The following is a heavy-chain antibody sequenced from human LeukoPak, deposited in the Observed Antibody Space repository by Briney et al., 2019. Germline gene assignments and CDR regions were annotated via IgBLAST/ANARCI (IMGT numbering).Heavy chain of an antibody. V-gene: IGHV3-23*01. CDR1: GFTFSSYG. CDR2: ISGSGDST. D-gene: IGHD3-22*01. Sequence: PGESLRLSCAASGFTFSSYGMSWVRQAPGKGLEWVSAISGSGDSTDYADSVKGRITISRDNSRNTLYLQMNSLRAEDTAVYYCARWSYDSSGYSFDYWGQGTLVTVSS. J-gene: IGHJ4*02. CDR3: ARWSYDSSGYSFDY.